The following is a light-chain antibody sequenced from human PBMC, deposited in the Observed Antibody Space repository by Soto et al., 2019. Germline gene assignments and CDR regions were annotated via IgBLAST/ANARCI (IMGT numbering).Light chain of an antibody. Sequence: EIVLTQSPATLSLSPGERATLSCRASQSVSSYLAWYQQKPGQAPRLLIYDTSKRATGIPARFSGSGSGTDFLLTISSLEPEDFAVYYCQQRTNWPRSFTFAPGTKVDIK. J-gene: IGKJ3*01. CDR1: QSVSSY. V-gene: IGKV3-11*01. CDR2: DTS. CDR3: QQRTNWPRSFT.